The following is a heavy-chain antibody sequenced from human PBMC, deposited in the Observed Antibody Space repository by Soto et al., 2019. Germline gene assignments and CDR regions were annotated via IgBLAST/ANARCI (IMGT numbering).Heavy chain of an antibody. J-gene: IGHJ4*02. CDR3: ARDRPRYCSSTSCYGGLFDY. CDR2: ISAYNGNT. V-gene: IGHV1-18*01. D-gene: IGHD2-2*01. CDR1: GYTFTSYG. Sequence: ASVKVSCKASGYTFTSYGISWVRQAPGQGLEWMGWISAYNGNTNYAQKLQGRVTMTTDTSTSTAYMELRSLRSDDTAVYYCARDRPRYCSSTSCYGGLFDYWGQGTLVTVSS.